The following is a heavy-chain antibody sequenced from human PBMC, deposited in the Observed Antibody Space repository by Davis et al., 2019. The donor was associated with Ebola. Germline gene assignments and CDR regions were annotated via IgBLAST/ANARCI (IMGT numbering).Heavy chain of an antibody. Sequence: GESLKISCAASGFTFSSYAMHWVRQAPGKGLEWVAVISYAGSEKYYADSAKGRFTISRDNSKNMLFLQMSSLRGEDTAVYYCASSSTSSWYRGFDYWGQGTLVTVSS. CDR3: ASSSTSSWYRGFDY. D-gene: IGHD6-13*01. J-gene: IGHJ4*02. V-gene: IGHV3-30-3*01. CDR2: ISYAGSEK. CDR1: GFTFSSYA.